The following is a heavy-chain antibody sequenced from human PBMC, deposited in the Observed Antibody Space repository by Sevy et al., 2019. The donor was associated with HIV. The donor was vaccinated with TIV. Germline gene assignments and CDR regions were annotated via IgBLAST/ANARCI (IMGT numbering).Heavy chain of an antibody. V-gene: IGHV3-7*01. CDR2: MKEDGSEK. D-gene: IGHD5-18*01. Sequence: GGSLRLSCAASGFTFSSYWMSWVRQAPGKGLEWVATMKEDGSEKSYVDAVKGRFTISRDNAKNSLYLQMNRLRVDDTALYYCVREGLGGFSYSLDCWGQGTLVTVSS. CDR1: GFTFSSYW. CDR3: VREGLGGFSYSLDC. J-gene: IGHJ4*02.